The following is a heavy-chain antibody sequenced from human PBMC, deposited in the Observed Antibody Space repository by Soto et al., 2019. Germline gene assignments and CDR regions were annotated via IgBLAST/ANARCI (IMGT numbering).Heavy chain of an antibody. CDR2: TSYSGTT. CDR1: SDSINGGSYS. J-gene: IGHJ2*01. D-gene: IGHD3-10*01. V-gene: IGHV4-31*03. CDR3: ARDKGAPFDWYFDL. Sequence: QVQLQESGPGLVQPSQTLSLTCSVSSDSINGGSYSWNWIRQFPGKGLEWIGYTSYSGTTNYNPSLTRRATISVDTSKNAFSLRLTSVTAADPAVYYCARDKGAPFDWYFDLWGRGTLVTVS.